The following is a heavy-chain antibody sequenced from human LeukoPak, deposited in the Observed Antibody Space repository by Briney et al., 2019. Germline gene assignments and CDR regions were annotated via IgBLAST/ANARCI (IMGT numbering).Heavy chain of an antibody. D-gene: IGHD6-19*01. V-gene: IGHV6-1*01. CDR1: GDSVSSNSAS. CDR2: TYYRSKWYN. J-gene: IGHJ6*02. CDR3: ARGDYTSGSTNYYGLVV. Sequence: SQTLSLTCAISGDSVSSNSASWNWIRQSPSRGLEWLGRTYYRSKWYNDYALSVNSRITVNPDTSKNQFSLQLYSVTLEDTAMYYCARGDYTSGSTNYYGLVVWGQGTTVTVSS.